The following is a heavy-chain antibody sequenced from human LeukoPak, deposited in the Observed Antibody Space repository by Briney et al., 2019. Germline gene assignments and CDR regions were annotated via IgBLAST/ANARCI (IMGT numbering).Heavy chain of an antibody. Sequence: PGGSLRLSGAASGFTFSIYAMSWARQAPGKGLDWVSAISGSGGSTYYADSVMGRFTISRDNSKNTLYLQMNSLRAEDTAVYYCAKNYYDSSGCFDYWGQGTLVTVSS. CDR2: ISGSGGST. CDR3: AKNYYDSSGCFDY. J-gene: IGHJ4*02. D-gene: IGHD3-22*01. V-gene: IGHV3-23*01. CDR1: GFTFSIYA.